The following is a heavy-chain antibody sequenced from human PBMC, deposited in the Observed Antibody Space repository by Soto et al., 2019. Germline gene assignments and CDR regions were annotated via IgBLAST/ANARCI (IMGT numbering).Heavy chain of an antibody. D-gene: IGHD3-9*01. Sequence: SETLSLTCTVSGASISSSNYYWGWIRQPPGKGLEWIGSIYHNGKTYYTPSLKSRATISVDTSKNQLSLKLRSVTAADTAVYYCARDPRHYDILTGYMDWGQGTLVTVSS. CDR2: IYHNGKT. V-gene: IGHV4-39*07. CDR3: ARDPRHYDILTGYMD. J-gene: IGHJ4*02. CDR1: GASISSSNYY.